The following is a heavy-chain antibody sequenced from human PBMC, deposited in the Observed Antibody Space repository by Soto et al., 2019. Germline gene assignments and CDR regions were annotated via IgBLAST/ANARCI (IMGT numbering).Heavy chain of an antibody. CDR1: GYTFTSYA. CDR3: ARAYSSSSRDAFDI. Sequence: AAVKVSGKASGYTFTSYAMHWVRQAPGQRLEWMGWINAGNGNTKYSQKFQGRVTITRDTSASTAYMELSSLRSEDTAVYYCARAYSSSSRDAFDIWGQGTMVTVSS. D-gene: IGHD6-6*01. CDR2: INAGNGNT. V-gene: IGHV1-3*01. J-gene: IGHJ3*02.